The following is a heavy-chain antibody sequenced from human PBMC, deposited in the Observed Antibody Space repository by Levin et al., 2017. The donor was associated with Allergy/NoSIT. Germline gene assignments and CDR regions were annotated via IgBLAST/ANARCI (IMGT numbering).Heavy chain of an antibody. CDR3: AREGGIQLWFPPYYYYGMDV. CDR1: GYTFTSYG. D-gene: IGHD5-18*01. V-gene: IGHV1-18*01. J-gene: IGHJ6*02. Sequence: GASVKVSCKASGYTFTSYGISWVRQAPGQGLEWMGWISAYNGNTNYAQKLQGRVTMTTDTSTSTAYMELRSLRSDDTAVYYCAREGGIQLWFPPYYYYGMDVWGQGTTVTVSS. CDR2: ISAYNGNT.